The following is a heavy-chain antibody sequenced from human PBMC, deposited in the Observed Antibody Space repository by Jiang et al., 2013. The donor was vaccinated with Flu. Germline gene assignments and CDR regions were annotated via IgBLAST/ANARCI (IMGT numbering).Heavy chain of an antibody. Sequence: QLVESGGGVVQPGSSLRLSCAASGFTFSNYGMHWVRQAPGKGLEWVAVVWYDGSNKYYADSVKGRFTISRDNSKNTLYLQMNSLRAEDTAVYYCARDIESRYFDLWGRGTLVTVSS. D-gene: IGHD5-24*01. CDR3: ARDIESRYFDL. V-gene: IGHV3-33*01. J-gene: IGHJ2*01. CDR2: VWYDGSNK. CDR1: GFTFSNYG.